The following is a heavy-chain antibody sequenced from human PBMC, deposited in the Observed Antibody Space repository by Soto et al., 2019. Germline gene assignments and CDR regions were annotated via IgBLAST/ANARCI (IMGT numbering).Heavy chain of an antibody. V-gene: IGHV3-23*01. Sequence: EVQLLESGGGLVQPGGSLRLSCEASGFTFSSYAMSWVRQAPGKGLEWVSAISGSGGTTYYADSVKGRFNFSRENSKNTLYLQMNSLRAEDAAIYYCAKTANGWFSAFDIWGQGTIVTVSS. CDR1: GFTFSSYA. J-gene: IGHJ3*02. D-gene: IGHD6-19*01. CDR2: ISGSGGTT. CDR3: AKTANGWFSAFDI.